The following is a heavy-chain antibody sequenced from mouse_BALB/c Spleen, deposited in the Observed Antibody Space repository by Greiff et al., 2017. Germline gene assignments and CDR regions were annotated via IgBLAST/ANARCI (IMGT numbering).Heavy chain of an antibody. CDR1: GFTFSSYG. D-gene: IGHD2-1*01. Sequence: EVKLVESGGGLVQPGGSLKLSCAASGFTFSSYGMSWVRQTPDKRLELVATINSNGGSTYYPDSVKGRFTISRDNAKNTLYLQMSSLKSEDTAMYYCARVYYGNYVFDYWGQGTTLTVSS. CDR3: ARVYYGNYVFDY. J-gene: IGHJ2*01. V-gene: IGHV5-6-3*01. CDR2: INSNGGST.